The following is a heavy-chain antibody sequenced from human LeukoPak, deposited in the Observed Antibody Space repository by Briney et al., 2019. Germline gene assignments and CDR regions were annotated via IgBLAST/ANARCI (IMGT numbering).Heavy chain of an antibody. CDR2: INPSGGST. CDR3: ARRSRLPTTPFDY. CDR1: GYTFSSYY. V-gene: IGHV1-46*01. J-gene: IGHJ4*02. D-gene: IGHD2-21*01. Sequence: ASVTVSCTASGYTFSSYYMHWVRQAHGQGLEWMGIINPSGGSTSYAQKFQGRVTMTRDTSTSTVYMELSSLRSEDTAVYYCARRSRLPTTPFDYWGQGTLVTVSS.